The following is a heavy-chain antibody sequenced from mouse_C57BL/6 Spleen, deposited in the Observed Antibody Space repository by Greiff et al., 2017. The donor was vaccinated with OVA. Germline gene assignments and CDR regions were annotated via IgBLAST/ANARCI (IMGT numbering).Heavy chain of an antibody. CDR2: IYPSDSET. CDR1: GYTFTSYW. J-gene: IGHJ3*01. Sequence: QLKQPGAELVRPGSSVKLSCKASGYTFTSYWMDWVKQRPGQGLEWIGNIYPSDSETHYNQKFKDKATLTVDKSSSTAYMQLSSLTSEDSAVYYCARQDYYDYDVTPYWGQGTLVTVSA. V-gene: IGHV1-61*01. CDR3: ARQDYYDYDVTPY. D-gene: IGHD2-4*01.